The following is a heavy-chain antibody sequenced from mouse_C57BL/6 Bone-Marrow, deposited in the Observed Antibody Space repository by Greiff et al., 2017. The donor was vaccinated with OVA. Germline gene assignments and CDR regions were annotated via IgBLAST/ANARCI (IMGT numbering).Heavy chain of an antibody. CDR2: INPNNGGT. V-gene: IGHV1-26*01. CDR3: AVYYGIYWAFWYFDV. Sequence: EVQLKQYGTELVKPGASVKISCKASGYTFTDYYMNWVKQSHGKSLEWIGDINPNNGGTSYNQKFKGKATLTVDKSSSTAYMELRSLTSEDSAVYYCAVYYGIYWAFWYFDVWGTGTTVTVSS. J-gene: IGHJ1*03. CDR1: GYTFTDYY. D-gene: IGHD2-1*01.